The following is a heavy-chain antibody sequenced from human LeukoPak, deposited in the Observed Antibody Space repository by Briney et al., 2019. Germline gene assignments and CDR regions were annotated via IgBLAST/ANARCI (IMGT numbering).Heavy chain of an antibody. J-gene: IGHJ4*02. CDR1: GFTFSSYS. CDR3: ARDYVGVFDY. CDR2: ISSSSYI. D-gene: IGHD3-16*01. V-gene: IGHV3-21*01. Sequence: PGGSLRLSCAVSGFTFSSYSMNWVRQAPGKGLEWVSSISSSSYIYYADSVKGRFTISRDNAKNSLYLQMNSLRAEDTAVYYCARDYVGVFDYWGQGTLVTVSS.